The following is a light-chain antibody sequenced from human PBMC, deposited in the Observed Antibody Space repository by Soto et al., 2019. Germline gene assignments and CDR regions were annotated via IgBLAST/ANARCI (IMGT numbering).Light chain of an antibody. CDR2: DAS. V-gene: IGKV1-5*01. Sequence: DIQMTQSPSTLSASVGDRVTLTCRASQSISSWLAWYQQKPGKAPELLIFDASSLQSGAPSSVTGSGSDTEFTLTISSLPPDDFATYYCQQYKSSSSTFGQGAKLVIK. CDR3: QQYKSSSST. CDR1: QSISSW. J-gene: IGKJ2*01.